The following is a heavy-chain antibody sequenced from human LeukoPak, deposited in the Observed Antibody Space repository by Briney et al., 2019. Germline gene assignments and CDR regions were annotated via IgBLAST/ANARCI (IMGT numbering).Heavy chain of an antibody. CDR1: GYSISSGYY. V-gene: IGHV4-38-2*02. Sequence: PSETLSLTCAVSGYSISSGYYWGWIRQPPGKGLEWIGSIYHSGSTYYNPSLKSRVTISVDTSKNQFSLKLSSVTAADTAVYYCARDIVVVPAAIRSTFDPWGQGAQVTVSS. D-gene: IGHD2-2*01. CDR3: ARDIVVVPAAIRSTFDP. CDR2: IYHSGST. J-gene: IGHJ5*02.